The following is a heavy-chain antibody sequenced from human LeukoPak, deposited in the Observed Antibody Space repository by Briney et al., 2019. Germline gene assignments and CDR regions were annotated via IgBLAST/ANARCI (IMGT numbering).Heavy chain of an antibody. J-gene: IGHJ4*02. CDR1: GGSFSGFY. CDR2: INQSGIT. CDR3: ARGGTFGEPFSRS. Sequence: SETLSLTCTVYGGSFSGFYWTWIRQPPGKGLEWIGEINQSGITNYSPSLKSRMVISVDTSKKQFSLKLNSVTAADTAVYYCARGGTFGEPFSRSWGQGTLVTVSS. V-gene: IGHV4-34*01. D-gene: IGHD3-10*01.